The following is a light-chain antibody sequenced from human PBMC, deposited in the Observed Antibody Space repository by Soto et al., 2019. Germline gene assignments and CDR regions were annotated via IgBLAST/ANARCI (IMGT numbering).Light chain of an antibody. J-gene: IGLJ2*01. CDR1: SSDVGGYNF. Sequence: QSALTQPPSAYGSPGQSVTISCTGTSSDVGGYNFVSWYQQHPGKAPKLMIYDVTERPSGVPDRFSGSKSGNTASLTVSGLQGEDEADYYCTPYAGSNIPVLFGGGTKLTVL. V-gene: IGLV2-8*01. CDR2: DVT. CDR3: TPYAGSNIPVL.